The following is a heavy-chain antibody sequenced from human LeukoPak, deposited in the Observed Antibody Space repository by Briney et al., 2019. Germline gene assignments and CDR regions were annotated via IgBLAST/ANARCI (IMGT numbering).Heavy chain of an antibody. Sequence: SVKVSCKASGGTFSSYAISWVRQAPGQGLEWMGGIIPIFGTANYAQKFQGRVTITTDESTSTAYMELSSLRSEDTAVYYCASQDIVVVPAARGYYYYYMDVWGKGTTVTVSS. V-gene: IGHV1-69*05. CDR1: GGTFSSYA. CDR3: ASQDIVVVPAARGYYYYYMDV. J-gene: IGHJ6*03. D-gene: IGHD2-2*01. CDR2: IIPIFGTA.